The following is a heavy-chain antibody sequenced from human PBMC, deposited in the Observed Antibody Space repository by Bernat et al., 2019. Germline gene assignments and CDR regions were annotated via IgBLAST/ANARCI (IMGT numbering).Heavy chain of an antibody. CDR2: IYYSGST. J-gene: IGHJ4*02. V-gene: IGHV4-59*08. CDR3: ARAAIEGDFDY. Sequence: QVQLQESGPGLVKPSETLSLTCTVSGGSISSYYWSWIRQPPGKGLEWIGYIYYSGSTTYNPSLKSRVTISVETSKNQFSLKLSSVTAADTAVYYCARAAIEGDFDYWGQGTLVTVSS. CDR1: GGSISSYY. D-gene: IGHD2-21*01.